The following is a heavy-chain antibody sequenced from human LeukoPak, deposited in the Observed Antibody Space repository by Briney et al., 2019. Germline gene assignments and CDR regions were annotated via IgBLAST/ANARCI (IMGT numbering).Heavy chain of an antibody. J-gene: IGHJ6*02. CDR1: GFTFSSYA. Sequence: GGSLRLSCAASGFTFSSYAMSWVRQAPGKGLEWVSGFSGSGDSTYYADSVKGRFTISRDNSKNTLFLQMNSLRAEDTAVYYCARGPVYSSSWGQGTTVTVSS. CDR3: ARGPVYSSS. CDR2: FSGSGDST. D-gene: IGHD6-13*01. V-gene: IGHV3-23*01.